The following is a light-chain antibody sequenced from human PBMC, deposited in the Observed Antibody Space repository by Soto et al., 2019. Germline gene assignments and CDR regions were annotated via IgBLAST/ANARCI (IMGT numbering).Light chain of an antibody. V-gene: IGKV1-9*01. Sequence: IQLTQSPSSRSSSFGDRVTITCRASQGFSTYLAWYQQKPGKAPKLLIYGASTLQSGVPSRFSGSGSGTDFTITISSLQTEDFATYYCQQLNSYPLTFGQGTRLEIK. CDR1: QGFSTY. CDR3: QQLNSYPLT. J-gene: IGKJ5*01. CDR2: GAS.